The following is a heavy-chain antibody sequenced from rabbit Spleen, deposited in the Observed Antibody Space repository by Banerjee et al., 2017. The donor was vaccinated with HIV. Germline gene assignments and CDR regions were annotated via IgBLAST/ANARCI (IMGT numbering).Heavy chain of an antibody. CDR2: FGDGDGKT. J-gene: IGHJ4*01. CDR1: GFDFSSNA. CDR3: ARDPTGYSFYDFNL. Sequence: QSLEESGGGLVQPEGSLTLTCKASGFDFSSNAMCWVRQAPGKRPEWIACFGDGDGKTYYASWAKGRFIISKPSSTTVTLQMTSLTAADTATYFCARDPTGYSFYDFNLWGPGTLVTVS. D-gene: IGHD3-1*01. V-gene: IGHV1S40*01.